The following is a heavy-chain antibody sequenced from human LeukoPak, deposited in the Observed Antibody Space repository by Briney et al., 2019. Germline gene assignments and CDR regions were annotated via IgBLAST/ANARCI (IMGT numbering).Heavy chain of an antibody. V-gene: IGHV3-74*01. CDR3: TTHTTTMGNFDY. D-gene: IGHD4-23*01. Sequence: GGSLRLSCAASGFSFRSHWMHWVRQAPGKGLVWVSRINSYGSSTLYVDSVKGRFTISRDNAKNTLYLQMNSLRDEDTAVYYCTTHTTTMGNFDYWGQGTLVTVSS. J-gene: IGHJ4*02. CDR1: GFSFRSHW. CDR2: INSYGSST.